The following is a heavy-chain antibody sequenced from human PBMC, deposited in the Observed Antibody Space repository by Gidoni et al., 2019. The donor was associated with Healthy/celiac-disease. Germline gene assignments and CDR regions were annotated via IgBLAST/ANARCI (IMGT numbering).Heavy chain of an antibody. V-gene: IGHV4-39*01. J-gene: IGHJ5*02. Sequence: QLQLQESGPGLVKPSETLSLTCTVSGCSISSSSYYWGWIRQPPGKGLEWIGSIYYSGSTYYNPSLKSRVTISVDTSKNQFSLKLSSVTAADTAVYYCARLVRGVIWFDPWGQGTLVTVSS. CDR1: GCSISSSSYY. CDR2: IYYSGST. D-gene: IGHD3-10*01. CDR3: ARLVRGVIWFDP.